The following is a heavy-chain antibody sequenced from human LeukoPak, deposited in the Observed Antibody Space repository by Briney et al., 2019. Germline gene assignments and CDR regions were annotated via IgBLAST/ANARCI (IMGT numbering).Heavy chain of an antibody. CDR2: ISGYNGHT. CDR3: ARARVVAAEVNNWFDP. D-gene: IGHD2-15*01. J-gene: IGHJ5*02. V-gene: IGHV1-18*01. CDR1: GYTFTSYG. Sequence: ASVKVSCKASGYTFTSYGISWVRQAPGQGLEWMGWISGYNGHTNYAQKFQGRVTITADESTSTAYMELSSLRSEDTAVYYCARARVVAAEVNNWFDPWGQGTLVTVSS.